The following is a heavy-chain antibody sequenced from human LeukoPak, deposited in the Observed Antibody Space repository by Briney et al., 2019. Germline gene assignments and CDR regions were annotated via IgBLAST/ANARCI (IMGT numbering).Heavy chain of an antibody. CDR1: GYTFTSYA. CDR3: ARGALAYCGGDCQGQDY. V-gene: IGHV1-3*01. D-gene: IGHD2-21*02. CDR2: INAGNGNT. J-gene: IGHJ4*02. Sequence: ASVKVSCKASGYTFTSYAMHWVRQAPGQRLEWMGWINAGNGNTKYSQKFQGRVTITRNTSISTAYMELSSLRSEDTAVYYCARGALAYCGGDCQGQDYWGQGTLVTVSS.